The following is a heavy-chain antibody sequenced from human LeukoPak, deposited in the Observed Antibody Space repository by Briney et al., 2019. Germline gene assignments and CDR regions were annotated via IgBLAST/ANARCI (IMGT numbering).Heavy chain of an antibody. Sequence: PGGSLRLSCAASGFTFSSYEMNWVRQAPGKGLEWVSYISSSSSYIYYADSVKGRFTISRDNAKNSLYLQMNSLRAEDTAVYYCARDRRWLAHHDYWGQGTLVTVSS. V-gene: IGHV3-21*05. CDR1: GFTFSSYE. CDR3: ARDRRWLAHHDY. CDR2: ISSSSSYI. D-gene: IGHD6-19*01. J-gene: IGHJ4*02.